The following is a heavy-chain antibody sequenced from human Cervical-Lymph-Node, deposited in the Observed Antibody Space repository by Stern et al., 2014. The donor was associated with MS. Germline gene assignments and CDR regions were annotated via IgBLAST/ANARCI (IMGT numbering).Heavy chain of an antibody. CDR2: ISTDTGGA. Sequence: QVQLVQSGAEVKKPGASVKVSCKASGYSFTAYFIHWVRQAPGQGLEWMGWISTDTGGANCAQRFQGGVTMTRDTSISTTYMELSRLRSDDTAVYYGARDRGSHSDYWGQGTLVTVSS. CDR3: ARDRGSHSDY. V-gene: IGHV1-2*02. J-gene: IGHJ4*02. D-gene: IGHD1-26*01. CDR1: GYSFTAYF.